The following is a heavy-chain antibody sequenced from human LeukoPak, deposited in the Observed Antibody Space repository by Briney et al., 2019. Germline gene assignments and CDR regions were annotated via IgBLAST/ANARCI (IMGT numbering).Heavy chain of an antibody. D-gene: IGHD3-22*01. CDR3: AHAWRSRGSYGPYFFDY. CDR2: IYWYDGE. J-gene: IGHJ4*02. V-gene: IGHV2-5*01. Sequence: SGPTLVNPTQTLTLTCTFSGFSLATSGVAVGWIRQPPGKALEWLALIYWYDGELYNPSLKSRLTITKDTSKNQVVLTMTNMDPVDTATYYCAHAWRSRGSYGPYFFDYWGQGTLVTVSS. CDR1: GFSLATSGVA.